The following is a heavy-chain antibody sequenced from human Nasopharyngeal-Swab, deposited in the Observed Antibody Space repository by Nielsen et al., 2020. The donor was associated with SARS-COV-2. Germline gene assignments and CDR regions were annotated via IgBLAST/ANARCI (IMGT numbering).Heavy chain of an antibody. CDR2: IYYHGSA. V-gene: IGHV4-59*01. CDR1: GVSISSFH. J-gene: IGHJ6*02. CDR3: ARAGRTAYGLDV. D-gene: IGHD2-21*01. Sequence: GSLRLSCSVSGVSISSFHWCWIRQPPGKGLEWIGNIYYHGSANYRPFLKSRVTMSVDTSKNQLSLTLNSVTAEDTAVYYCARAGRTAYGLDVWGQGTTVTVSS.